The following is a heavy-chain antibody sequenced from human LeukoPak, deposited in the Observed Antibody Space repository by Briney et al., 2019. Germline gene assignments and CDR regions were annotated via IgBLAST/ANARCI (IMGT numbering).Heavy chain of an antibody. CDR1: GYTFTSYG. CDR3: ARAVSLLAYCGGDCYDY. V-gene: IGHV1-18*01. J-gene: IGHJ4*02. CDR2: ISAYNGNT. D-gene: IGHD2-21*02. Sequence: ASVKVSCKASGYTFTSYGISWVRQAPGQGLEWMGWISAYNGNTNYAQKLQGRVTMTTDTSTSTAYMELRSLRSDDTAVYYCARAVSLLAYCGGDCYDYWGQGTLVAVSS.